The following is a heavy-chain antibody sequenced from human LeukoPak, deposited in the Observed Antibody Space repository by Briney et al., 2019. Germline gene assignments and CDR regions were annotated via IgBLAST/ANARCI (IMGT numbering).Heavy chain of an antibody. Sequence: GGSLRLSCVASGFTFSNYAMDWVRQAPGKGLEWVAVISYDGSDKYYADSVKGRFTISRDDSKNTLSLQMNSLGAEDTAVYYCATDRDSSRQKRFDYWGQGTLVTVSS. D-gene: IGHD6-13*01. J-gene: IGHJ4*02. CDR2: ISYDGSDK. V-gene: IGHV3-30*04. CDR1: GFTFSNYA. CDR3: ATDRDSSRQKRFDY.